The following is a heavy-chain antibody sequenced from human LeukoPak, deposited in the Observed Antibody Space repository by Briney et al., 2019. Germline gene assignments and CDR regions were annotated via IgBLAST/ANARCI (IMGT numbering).Heavy chain of an antibody. D-gene: IGHD2/OR15-2a*01. V-gene: IGHV3-30*02. CDR1: GFNFSSFG. CDR3: ARDLTGKYYIAD. J-gene: IGHJ4*02. CDR2: IGYTGTNT. Sequence: PGGSLRLSCAASGFNFSSFGMHWVRQAPGEGLEWVAYIGYTGTNTYYADPVKGRFTISRDNSKNTVHLQMNSLRAADTALYSCARDLTGKYYIADWGQGTLVTVSS.